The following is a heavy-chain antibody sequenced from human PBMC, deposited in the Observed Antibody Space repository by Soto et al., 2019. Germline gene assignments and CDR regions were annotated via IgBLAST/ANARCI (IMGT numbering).Heavy chain of an antibody. CDR1: GFIVSSHY. CDR2: IYSGGST. J-gene: IGHJ6*02. CDR3: ARDRGDCSSVSCYGSFYYGMDV. Sequence: GGSLRLSCAASGFIVSSHYMSWVRQAPGKGLEWVSAIYSGGSTYYTDSVEGRFIISRDVSKNILYLQMNSLRADDTAVYYCARDRGDCSSVSCYGSFYYGMDVWGQGTTVTVS. D-gene: IGHD2-2*01. V-gene: IGHV3-53*01.